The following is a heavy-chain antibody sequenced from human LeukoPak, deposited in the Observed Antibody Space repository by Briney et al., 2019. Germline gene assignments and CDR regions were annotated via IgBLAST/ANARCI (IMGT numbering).Heavy chain of an antibody. CDR3: ARVTIFGARGYYYGMDV. V-gene: IGHV4-59*01. D-gene: IGHD3-3*01. Sequence: KASETLSLTCTVSGGSISSYYWSWIRQPPGKGLEWIGYIYYSGSTNYNPSLKSRVTISVDTSKNQFSLKLSSVTAADTAVYYCARVTIFGARGYYYGMDVWGQGTTVTVSS. CDR2: IYYSGST. J-gene: IGHJ6*02. CDR1: GGSISSYY.